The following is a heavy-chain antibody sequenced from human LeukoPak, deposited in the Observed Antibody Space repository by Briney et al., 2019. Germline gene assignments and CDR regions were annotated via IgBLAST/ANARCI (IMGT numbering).Heavy chain of an antibody. V-gene: IGHV3-48*03. Sequence: PGRSLRLSCAASGFSFSVYEMHWVRQAPGKGLEWISDISSSGTTIYYADPVKGRFTISRDNAKNSLYLQMNSLRAEDTAVYYCTTLTVATNFDYWGQGTLVTVSS. D-gene: IGHD5-12*01. CDR3: TTLTVATNFDY. CDR1: GFSFSVYE. J-gene: IGHJ4*02. CDR2: ISSSGTTI.